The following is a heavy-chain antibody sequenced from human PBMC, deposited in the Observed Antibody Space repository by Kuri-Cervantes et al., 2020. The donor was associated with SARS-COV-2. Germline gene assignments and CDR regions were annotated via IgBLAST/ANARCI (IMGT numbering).Heavy chain of an antibody. J-gene: IGHJ3*02. CDR3: ARDRCSSTSCYHHDAFDI. CDR2: IYYSGKT. Sequence: SETLSLTCTVSGGSVNNTNYYWGWIRQPPGKRLEWIGSIYYSGKTFYNPSLKSRVTISVDTSKNQFSLKLSSVTAADTAVYYCARDRCSSTSCYHHDAFDIWGQGTMVTVSS. V-gene: IGHV4-39*07. D-gene: IGHD2-2*01. CDR1: GGSVNNTNYY.